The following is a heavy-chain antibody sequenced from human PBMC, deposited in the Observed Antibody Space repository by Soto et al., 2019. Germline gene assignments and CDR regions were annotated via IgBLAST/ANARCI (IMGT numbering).Heavy chain of an antibody. CDR3: ARDRGVAYYFDY. D-gene: IGHD5-12*01. CDR2: ISYDGSNK. V-gene: IGHV3-30-3*01. CDR1: GFTFSSYA. J-gene: IGHJ4*02. Sequence: GESLRLSCAASGFTFSSYAMHWVRQAPGKGLEWVAVISYDGSNKYYADSVKGRFTISRDNYKNTLYLQMNSLRAEDTAVYYCARDRGVAYYFDYWGQGTLVTVSS.